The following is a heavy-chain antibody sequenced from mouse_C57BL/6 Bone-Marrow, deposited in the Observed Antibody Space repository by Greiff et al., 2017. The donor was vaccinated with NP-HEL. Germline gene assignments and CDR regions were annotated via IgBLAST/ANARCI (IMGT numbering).Heavy chain of an antibody. CDR1: GFNIKDYY. D-gene: IGHD2-2*01. CDR2: IDPEDGET. Sequence: EVKLQQSGAELVKPGASVKLSCTASGFNIKDYYMHWVKQRTEQGLEWIGRIDPEDGETKYAPKFQGKATITADTSSNTAYLQLSSLTSEDTAVYYCARRATMVTTNWAYFDYWGQGTTRTVSS. V-gene: IGHV14-2*01. CDR3: ARRATMVTTNWAYFDY. J-gene: IGHJ2*01.